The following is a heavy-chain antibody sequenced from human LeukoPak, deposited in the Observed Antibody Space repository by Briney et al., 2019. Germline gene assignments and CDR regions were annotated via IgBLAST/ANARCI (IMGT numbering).Heavy chain of an antibody. V-gene: IGHV1-18*01. Sequence: GAPVKVSCKASGYTFTNYGISWVRQDPGQGLEWMGWISAYNGDTNYAQKLQGRVTMTTDTSTSTAYMELRSLRSDDTAVYYCARVRYFDSSGYYYDFDYWGQGTLVTVSS. CDR3: ARVRYFDSSGYYYDFDY. CDR1: GYTFTNYG. CDR2: ISAYNGDT. D-gene: IGHD3-22*01. J-gene: IGHJ4*02.